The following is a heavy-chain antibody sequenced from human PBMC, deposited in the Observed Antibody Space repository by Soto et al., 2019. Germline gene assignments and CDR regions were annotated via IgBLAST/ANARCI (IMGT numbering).Heavy chain of an antibody. CDR2: IRSKANSYAT. Sequence: GSLRLSCAASGFTFSGSAMHWVRQASGKGLEWVGRIRSKANSYATAYAASVKGRFTISRDDSKNTAYLQMNSLKTEDTAVYYCTRQEGCSGGSCLDYYYYYGMDVWGQGTTVTVSS. V-gene: IGHV3-73*01. D-gene: IGHD2-15*01. CDR3: TRQEGCSGGSCLDYYYYYGMDV. CDR1: GFTFSGSA. J-gene: IGHJ6*02.